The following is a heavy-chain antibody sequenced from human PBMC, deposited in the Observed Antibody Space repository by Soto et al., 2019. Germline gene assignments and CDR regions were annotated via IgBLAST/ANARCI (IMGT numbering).Heavy chain of an antibody. CDR1: GFTFSSYA. D-gene: IGHD6-19*01. CDR2: ISGSGGST. J-gene: IGHJ4*02. Sequence: GGSLRLSCAASGFTFSSYAMTWVRQAPGKGLEWVSVISGSGGSTYYADSVKGRFTISRDNSKNTLYLQMNSLRAEDTAVYYCARRSSGWYFDYWGQGTLVTVSS. V-gene: IGHV3-23*01. CDR3: ARRSSGWYFDY.